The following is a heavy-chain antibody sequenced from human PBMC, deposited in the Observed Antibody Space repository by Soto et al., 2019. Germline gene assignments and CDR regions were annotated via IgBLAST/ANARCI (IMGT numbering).Heavy chain of an antibody. V-gene: IGHV3-15*07. CDR1: GFTFSNAW. J-gene: IGHJ6*02. Sequence: GGSLRLSCAASGFTFSNAWMNWVRQAPGKGLEWVGRIKSKTDGGTTDYAAPVKGRFTISRDDSKNTLYLQMNSLKTEDTAVYYCTTDSTPLYYDFWSGYYKAYSGWGFNHYGMDVWGQGTTVTVSS. CDR2: IKSKTDGGTT. D-gene: IGHD3-3*01. CDR3: TTDSTPLYYDFWSGYYKAYSGWGFNHYGMDV.